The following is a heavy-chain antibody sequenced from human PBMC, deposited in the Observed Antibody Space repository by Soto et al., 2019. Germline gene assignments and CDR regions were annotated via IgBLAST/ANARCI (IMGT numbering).Heavy chain of an antibody. D-gene: IGHD3-10*01. CDR2: IYWDDDK. V-gene: IGHV2-5*02. CDR3: AHFAYYGSASLDN. CDR1: GFSLSTSGVG. J-gene: IGHJ4*02. Sequence: QITLKESGPTLVKPTQTLTLTCPVSGFSLSTSGVGVAWILQPPGKALQWLGIIYWDDDKRYSPSLRRRLTIPMDSSKSLVVLSRDNMQSVDTATYFCAHFAYYGSASLDNWGQGTLVSVSS.